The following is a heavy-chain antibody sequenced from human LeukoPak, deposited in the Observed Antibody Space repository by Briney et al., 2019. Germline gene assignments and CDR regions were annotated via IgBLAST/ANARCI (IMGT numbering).Heavy chain of an antibody. CDR3: ARDGSAVAGILNWFDP. CDR2: ISSSGSTI. Sequence: GGSLRLSCAASGFTFSDYYMSWIRQAPGKGLEWVSYISSSGSTIYYADSVKGRFTISRDNAKDSLYLQMNSLRAEDTAVYYCARDGSAVAGILNWFDPWGQGTLVTVSS. J-gene: IGHJ5*02. V-gene: IGHV3-11*04. D-gene: IGHD6-19*01. CDR1: GFTFSDYY.